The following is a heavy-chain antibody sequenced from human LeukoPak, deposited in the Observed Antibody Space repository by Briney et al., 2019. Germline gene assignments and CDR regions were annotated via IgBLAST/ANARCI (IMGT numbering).Heavy chain of an antibody. V-gene: IGHV1-24*01. CDR3: AVGYCTNGVCYTIGY. CDR2: FDPEDGET. J-gene: IGHJ4*02. D-gene: IGHD2-8*01. CDR1: GYTLTELS. Sequence: ASVKVSCKVSGYTLTELSMHWVRQAPGKGLEWMGGFDPEDGETIYAQKFQGRVTMTEDTSTDTANMELSSLRSEDTAVYYCAVGYCTNGVCYTIGYWGQGTLVTVSS.